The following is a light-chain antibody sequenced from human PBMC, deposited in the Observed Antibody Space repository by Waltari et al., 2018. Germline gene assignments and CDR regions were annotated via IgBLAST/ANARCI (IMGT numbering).Light chain of an antibody. Sequence: QSVLTQPPSASGTPGQRVTISCPVSSSNIGANVVNWYQQLPGKAPTLLIYRSDQRHSGVPDRFSGSKSGTIASLAISGLQSADEGDYYCAAWDDSLHGHWVFGGGTKVTVL. CDR3: AAWDDSLHGHWV. CDR2: RSD. V-gene: IGLV1-44*01. CDR1: SSNIGANV. J-gene: IGLJ3*02.